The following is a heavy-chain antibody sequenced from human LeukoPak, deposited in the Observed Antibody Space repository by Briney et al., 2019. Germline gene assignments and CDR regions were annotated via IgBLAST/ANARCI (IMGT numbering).Heavy chain of an antibody. Sequence: GGSLRLSCAASGFTFSNYEMNWVRQAPGKGLEWISYISSSGSPIYYADSVKGRFTISRDNTKNSLYLQMNSLRAEDTAVYYCARGIRENYYDSSGYYTSDWFDPWGQGTLVTVSS. V-gene: IGHV3-48*03. D-gene: IGHD3-22*01. CDR3: ARGIRENYYDSSGYYTSDWFDP. CDR1: GFTFSNYE. CDR2: ISSSGSPI. J-gene: IGHJ5*02.